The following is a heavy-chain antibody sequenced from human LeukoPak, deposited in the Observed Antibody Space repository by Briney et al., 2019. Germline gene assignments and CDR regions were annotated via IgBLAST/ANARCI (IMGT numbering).Heavy chain of an antibody. Sequence: SDTLSLTCTVSGGSISSYYWSWIRQPPGKGLEWIGYIYYSGSTNYNPSLKSRVTISVDTSKNQFSLKLSSVTAADTAVYYCAREKLEQVGYGMDVWGQGTTVTVSS. J-gene: IGHJ6*02. V-gene: IGHV4-59*01. D-gene: IGHD1/OR15-1a*01. CDR2: IYYSGST. CDR1: GGSISSYY. CDR3: AREKLEQVGYGMDV.